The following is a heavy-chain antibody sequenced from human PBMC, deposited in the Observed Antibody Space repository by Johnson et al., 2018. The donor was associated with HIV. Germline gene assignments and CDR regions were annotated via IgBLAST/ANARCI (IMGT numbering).Heavy chain of an antibody. J-gene: IGHJ3*01. CDR2: IKQDGSEK. CDR3: ARDQRLAAVATDGFDV. D-gene: IGHD6-13*01. Sequence: VQLVESGGGLVQPGRSLRLSCAASGFTFSSYAMHWVRQAPGKGLEWVANIKQDGSEKYYVDSVKGRFTISRDNAKNSLYLLMNSLRAEDTAVYYCARDQRLAAVATDGFDVWGQGTMVTVSS. V-gene: IGHV3-7*01. CDR1: GFTFSSYA.